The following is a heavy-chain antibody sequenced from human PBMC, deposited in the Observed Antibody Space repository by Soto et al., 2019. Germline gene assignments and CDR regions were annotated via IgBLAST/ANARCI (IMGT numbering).Heavy chain of an antibody. CDR1: GGSVESSSC. Sequence: QVRLKESGPGLVKPSGTLSLTCAVSGGSVESSSCWSWVRQAPGKGLEWIGEIYHSGTFNYNPSLASRVSVSVDKSTDQFSLNLTSVTASDTAVYYCVRSVPAATWAYNGMDVWGHGTTVTVSS. V-gene: IGHV4-4*02. J-gene: IGHJ6*02. CDR3: VRSVPAATWAYNGMDV. CDR2: IYHSGTF. D-gene: IGHD2-15*01.